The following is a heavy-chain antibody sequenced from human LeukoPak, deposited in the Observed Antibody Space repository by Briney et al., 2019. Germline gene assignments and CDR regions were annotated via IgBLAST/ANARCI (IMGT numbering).Heavy chain of an antibody. CDR2: ISGSGGST. V-gene: IGHV3-23*01. D-gene: IGHD3-22*01. Sequence: GGSLRLSCAASGFTFSSYAMSWVRQAPGKGLEWVSAISGSGGSTYYADSVKGRFTISRDNSKNTLYLQMNSPRAEDTAVYYCAKSESAMIVVVTFDYWGQGTLVTVSS. CDR1: GFTFSSYA. CDR3: AKSESAMIVVVTFDY. J-gene: IGHJ4*02.